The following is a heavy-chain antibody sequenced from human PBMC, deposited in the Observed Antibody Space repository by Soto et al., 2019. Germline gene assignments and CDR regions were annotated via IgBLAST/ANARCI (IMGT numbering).Heavy chain of an antibody. V-gene: IGHV4-39*01. CDR1: GGSISTSRSY. CDR3: ARQPTTGDTDLWFDP. D-gene: IGHD2-21*01. CDR2: IFYSGST. J-gene: IGHJ5*02. Sequence: QLQLLESGPGLVKASETLSLTCSVSGGSISTSRSYWAWIRQPPGKGLEWLANIFYSGSTFYNPSLASRVSVSGDTSKNGFPLKLRSVTAADTAVYYCARQPTTGDTDLWFDPWGQGTLVTVSS.